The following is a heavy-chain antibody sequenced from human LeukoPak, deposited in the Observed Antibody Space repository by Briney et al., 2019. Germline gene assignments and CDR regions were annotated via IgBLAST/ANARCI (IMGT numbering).Heavy chain of an antibody. CDR1: GYTFTSYA. Sequence: ASVKVSCKASGYTFTSYAMNWVRQAPGQGLEWMGWINTNTGNPTYAQGFTGRFVFSLDTSVSTAYLQISSLKAEDTAVYYCARGAYYDFWSGFGHRHRVNWFDPWGQGTLVTVSS. J-gene: IGHJ5*02. D-gene: IGHD3-3*01. V-gene: IGHV7-4-1*02. CDR2: INTNTGNP. CDR3: ARGAYYDFWSGFGHRHRVNWFDP.